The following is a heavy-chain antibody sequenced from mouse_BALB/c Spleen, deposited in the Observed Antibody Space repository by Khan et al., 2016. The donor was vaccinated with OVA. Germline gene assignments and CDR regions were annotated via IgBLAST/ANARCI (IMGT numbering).Heavy chain of an antibody. D-gene: IGHD2-14*01. CDR1: GYAFSNYL. CDR2: IYPGDGNT. J-gene: IGHJ3*01. CDR3: ARSGYDYFAY. V-gene: IGHV1-80*01. Sequence: VQLQESGAELVRPGSSVKISCKASGYAFSNYLMNWVKQGPGQGLEWIGQIYPGDGNTNYNGKFTDKATLTADKSSSTAYMQLSSLTSEDSAVYFCARSGYDYFAYWGQGTLVTVSA.